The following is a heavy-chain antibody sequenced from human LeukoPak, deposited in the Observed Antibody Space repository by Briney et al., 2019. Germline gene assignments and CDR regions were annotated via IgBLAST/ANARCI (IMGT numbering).Heavy chain of an antibody. CDR3: ARDRIIVRAPPRY. D-gene: IGHD1-26*01. J-gene: IGHJ4*02. V-gene: IGHV1-69*13. CDR1: GGTFSSYA. CDR2: IIPIFGTA. Sequence: GASVKVSCKASGGTFSSYAISWVRQAPGQGLEWMGGIIPIFGTANYAQKFQGRVTITADESTSTAYMELSSLRAEDTAVYYCARDRIIVRAPPRYWGQGTLVTVSS.